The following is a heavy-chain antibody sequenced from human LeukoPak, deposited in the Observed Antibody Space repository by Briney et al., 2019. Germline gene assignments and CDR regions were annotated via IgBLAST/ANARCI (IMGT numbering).Heavy chain of an antibody. CDR3: ARDKFKYFDP. CDR1: GGSISSYY. V-gene: IGHV4-59*01. J-gene: IGHJ5*02. CDR2: IYYSGST. Sequence: SETLSLTCTVSGGSISSYYWSWIRQPPGKGLEWIGYIYYSGSTNYNPSLKSRVTISVDTSKNQFSLKLSSVTAADTAVYYCARDKFKYFDPWGQGTLVTASS.